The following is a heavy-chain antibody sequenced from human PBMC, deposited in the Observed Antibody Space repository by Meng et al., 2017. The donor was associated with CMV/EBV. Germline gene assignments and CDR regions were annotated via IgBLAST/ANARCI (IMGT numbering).Heavy chain of an antibody. CDR1: GFTFSSYS. J-gene: IGHJ4*02. V-gene: IGHV3-21*01. CDR2: ISSSSSYI. D-gene: IGHD1-26*01. CDR3: ARVGVGATTFAADY. Sequence: EVQLVESGGGLVKPGGSLSLSCAASGFTFSSYSMNWVRQAPGKGLEWVSSISSSSSYIYYADSVKGRFTISRDNAKNSLYLQMNSLRAEDTAVYYCARVGVGATTFAADYWGQGTLVTVSS.